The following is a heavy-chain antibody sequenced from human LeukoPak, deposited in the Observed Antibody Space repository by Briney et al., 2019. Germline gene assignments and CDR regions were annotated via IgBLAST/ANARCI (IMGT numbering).Heavy chain of an antibody. V-gene: IGHV3-74*01. CDR1: GFTFSRYW. CDR2: IKSDGKT. J-gene: IGHJ1*01. CDR3: ARAPSEVGGYYPEYFRH. Sequence: PGGSLRLSCGASGFTFSRYWMHWVRQAPGKGLLWVSRIKSDGKTNYADSVKGRFTISRDNAKNTVSLQMDSLRAEDTGVYYCARAPSEVGGYYPEYFRHWGQGTLVTVSS. D-gene: IGHD3-22*01.